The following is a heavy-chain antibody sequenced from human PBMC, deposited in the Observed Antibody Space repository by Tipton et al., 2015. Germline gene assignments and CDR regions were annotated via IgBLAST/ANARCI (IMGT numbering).Heavy chain of an antibody. Sequence: TLSLTCTVSGGSVTSGSYYWSWIRQPPGKGLEWIGYISYTDGAHYNPALKSRVTISVDTSKTQFSLKMSSVTASDTAVYYCARQGTVVVIGMSHYYYYGMDVWGQGTTVTVSS. CDR3: ARQGTVVVIGMSHYYYYGMDV. CDR1: GGSVTSGSYY. J-gene: IGHJ6*02. D-gene: IGHD2-21*01. CDR2: ISYTDGA. V-gene: IGHV4-61*01.